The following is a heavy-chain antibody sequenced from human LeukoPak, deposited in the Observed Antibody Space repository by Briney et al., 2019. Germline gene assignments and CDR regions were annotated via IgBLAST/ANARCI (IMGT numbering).Heavy chain of an antibody. V-gene: IGHV3-7*01. CDR2: IKQDGSEK. Sequence: GGSLRLSCAASGFTFSSYWMSWVRQAPGKGLEWVANIKQDGSEKKYVDSVKGRFTISRDNAKNSLYPQMNSLRAEDTAVYYCVRDQGGAVSYWGQGTLVTVSS. J-gene: IGHJ4*02. CDR3: VRDQGGAVSY. CDR1: GFTFSSYW. D-gene: IGHD3-16*01.